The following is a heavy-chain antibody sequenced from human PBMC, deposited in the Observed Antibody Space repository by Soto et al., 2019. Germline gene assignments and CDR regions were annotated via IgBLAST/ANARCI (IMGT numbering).Heavy chain of an antibody. V-gene: IGHV1-18*01. CDR2: ISPSTHET. Sequence: QVHLVQSGPEVREPGASMKVSCKASGYSFSSYGITWVRQAPGQGLEWMGWISPSTHETNYAEKFQGRVTGTTDTSTSTAFIELRNLKSDATAVYYCARDWYPRFDPWCPGTLVTVSS. J-gene: IGHJ5*02. CDR1: GYSFSSYG. CDR3: ARDWYPRFDP. D-gene: IGHD6-13*01.